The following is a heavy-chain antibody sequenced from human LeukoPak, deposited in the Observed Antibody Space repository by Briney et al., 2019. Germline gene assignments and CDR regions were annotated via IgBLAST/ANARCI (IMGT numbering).Heavy chain of an antibody. CDR1: GFTVSSNY. Sequence: QAGGSLRLSCAASGFTVSSNYMSWVRQAPGKGLEWVAFIRYDGSNKYYADSVKGRFTISRDNSKNTLYLQMNSLRAEDTAVYYCANRVGYCSSTSCYDYWGQGTLVTVSS. CDR2: IRYDGSNK. D-gene: IGHD2-2*01. V-gene: IGHV3-30*02. J-gene: IGHJ4*02. CDR3: ANRVGYCSSTSCYDY.